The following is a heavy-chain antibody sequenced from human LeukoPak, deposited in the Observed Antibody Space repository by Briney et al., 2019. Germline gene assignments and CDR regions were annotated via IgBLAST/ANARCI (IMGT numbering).Heavy chain of an antibody. CDR2: INHSGST. V-gene: IGHV4-34*01. J-gene: IGHJ4*02. CDR1: GGSFSGYY. Sequence: SETLSLTCAVYGGSFSGYYWSWIRQPPGKGLEWIGEINHSGSTNYNPSLKSRVTISVDTSKNQFSLKLSSVTAADTAVYYCARERNTTVDYWGQGTLVTVSS. CDR3: ARERNTTVDY. D-gene: IGHD1-26*01.